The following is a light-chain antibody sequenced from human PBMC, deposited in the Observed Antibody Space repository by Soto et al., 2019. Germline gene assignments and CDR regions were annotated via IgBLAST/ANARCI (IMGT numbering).Light chain of an antibody. J-gene: IGLJ2*01. CDR1: SDYSTYA. CDR2: LNSDGIH. V-gene: IGLV4-69*01. Sequence: QPVLTQSPSASASLGASVKLTCTLSSDYSTYAVAWHQQQPEKGPRYLMRLNSDGIHSKGDGIPDRFSGSSSGAERYLTISSLQSEDEADYYCQTWDTGIRVVFGGGTKLTVL. CDR3: QTWDTGIRVV.